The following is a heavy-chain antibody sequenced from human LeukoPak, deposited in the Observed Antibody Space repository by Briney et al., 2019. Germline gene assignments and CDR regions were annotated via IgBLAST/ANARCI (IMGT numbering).Heavy chain of an antibody. CDR3: ARESVRGQRVY. Sequence: PGGSLGLSCAASGFTFSSYAMHWVRQAPGKGLEYVSAISSNGGSTYYANSVKGRFTISRDNSKNTLYLQMGSLRAEDTAVYYCARESVRGQRVYWGQGTLVTVSS. D-gene: IGHD3-10*01. J-gene: IGHJ4*02. V-gene: IGHV3-64*01. CDR1: GFTFSSYA. CDR2: ISSNGGST.